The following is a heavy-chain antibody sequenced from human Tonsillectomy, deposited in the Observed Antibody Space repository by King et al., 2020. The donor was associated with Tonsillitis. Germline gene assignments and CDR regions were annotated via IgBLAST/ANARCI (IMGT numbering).Heavy chain of an antibody. Sequence: VQLVESGGGVVQPGGSLRLSCAASGFNFSRYTMHWVRQAPGKGLEWVTLISNDGSFKHYRDSVKGRFTISRHNSENTVYLQMNSLREEDTAVYYCVAASDSWGQGTLVIVSS. V-gene: IGHV3-30*10. CDR2: ISNDGSFK. D-gene: IGHD2-15*01. CDR1: GFNFSRYT. CDR3: VAASDS. J-gene: IGHJ5*01.